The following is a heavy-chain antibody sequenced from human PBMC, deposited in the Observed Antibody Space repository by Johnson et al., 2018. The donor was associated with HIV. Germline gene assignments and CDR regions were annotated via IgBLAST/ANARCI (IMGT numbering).Heavy chain of an antibody. V-gene: IGHV3-9*01. CDR2: ISWNSVTI. CDR3: ARGWQLHGGLDI. CDR1: GFTFDDYA. D-gene: IGHD3-10*01. Sequence: VLLVESGGGVVQPGRSLRLSCAASGFTFDDYAMHWVRQVPGKGLEWVSGISWNSVTIGYADSVTGRSTISRDNAKNSLYLQMNNLRSEDTALYYCARGWQLHGGLDIWGQGTMVTVSS. J-gene: IGHJ3*02.